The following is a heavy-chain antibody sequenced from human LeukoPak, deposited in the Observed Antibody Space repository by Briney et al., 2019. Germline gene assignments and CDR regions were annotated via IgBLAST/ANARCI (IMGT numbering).Heavy chain of an antibody. J-gene: IGHJ4*02. D-gene: IGHD4/OR15-4a*01. V-gene: IGHV3-53*01. CDR1: GLTVRSNS. Sequence: GGSLRLSCTVSGLTVRSNSMSWVRQAPGKGLEWVSFIYSDNTHYSDSVKGRFTISRDNSKNTLYLQMNSLRAEDTAVYYCARRAGAYSHPYDYWGQGILVTVSS. CDR3: ARRAGAYSHPYDY. CDR2: IYSDNT.